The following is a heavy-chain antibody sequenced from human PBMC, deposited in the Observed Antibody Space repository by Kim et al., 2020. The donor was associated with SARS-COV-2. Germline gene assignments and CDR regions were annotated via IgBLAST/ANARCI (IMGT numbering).Heavy chain of an antibody. CDR1: GFTFSSYS. J-gene: IGHJ4*02. Sequence: GGSLRLSCAASGFTFSSYSMNWVRQAPGKGLEWVSSISSSSSYIYYADSVKGRFTISRDNAKNSLYLQMNSLRAEDTAVYYCARTVDTAMVLPYYFDYWGQGTLVTVSS. D-gene: IGHD5-18*01. CDR2: ISSSSSYI. CDR3: ARTVDTAMVLPYYFDY. V-gene: IGHV3-21*01.